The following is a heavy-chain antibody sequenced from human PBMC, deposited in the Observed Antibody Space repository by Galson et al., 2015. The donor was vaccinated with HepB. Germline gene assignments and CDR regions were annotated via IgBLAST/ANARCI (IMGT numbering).Heavy chain of an antibody. J-gene: IGHJ6*03. CDR2: MNPNSGNT. Sequence: SVKVSCKASGYTFTSYDINWVRQATGQGLEWMGWMNPNSGNTGYAQKFQGRVTMTRNTSISTAYMELSSLRSEDTAVYYCALWGYYGSGSYYYYYYMDVWGKGTTVTVSS. V-gene: IGHV1-8*01. D-gene: IGHD3-10*01. CDR1: GYTFTSYD. CDR3: ALWGYYGSGSYYYYYYMDV.